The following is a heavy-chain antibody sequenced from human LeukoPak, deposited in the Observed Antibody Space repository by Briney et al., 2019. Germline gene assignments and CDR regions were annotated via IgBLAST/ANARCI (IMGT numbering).Heavy chain of an antibody. V-gene: IGHV1-2*02. CDR3: ARDHGYCSSTSCYNWFDP. D-gene: IGHD2-2*01. J-gene: IGHJ5*02. Sequence: ASVKVSCKASGYTFTGNYMHWVRQAPGQGLEWMGWINPNSGGTNYAQKFQGRVTMTMDTSISTAYMALSRLRADDTAVYFCARDHGYCSSTSCYNWFDPWGQGTLVTVSS. CDR2: INPNSGGT. CDR1: GYTFTGNY.